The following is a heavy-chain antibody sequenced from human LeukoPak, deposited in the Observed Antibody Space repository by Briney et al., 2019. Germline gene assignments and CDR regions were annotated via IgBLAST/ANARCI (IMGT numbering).Heavy chain of an antibody. CDR1: GFTFSSYG. J-gene: IGHJ4*02. CDR2: IWYDGSNK. CDR3: ARGTTVVTPGY. V-gene: IGHV3-33*01. Sequence: QPGGSLRLSCAASGFTFSSYGMHWVRQAPGKGLEWVAVIWYDGSNKYYADSVKGRFTISKDNSKNTLYLQMNSLRAEDTAVYYCARGTTVVTPGYWGQGTLVTVSS. D-gene: IGHD4-23*01.